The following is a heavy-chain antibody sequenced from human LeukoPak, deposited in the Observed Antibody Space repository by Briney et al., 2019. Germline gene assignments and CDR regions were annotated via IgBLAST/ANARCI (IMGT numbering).Heavy chain of an antibody. J-gene: IGHJ6*04. CDR3: ARGPLAGPGSYYPLSLYYYGMDV. D-gene: IGHD3-10*01. CDR1: GGSISSYY. CDR2: IYYSGST. Sequence: SETLSLTCTVSGGSISSYYWSWIRQPPGKGLEWIGYIYYSGSTNYNPSLKSRVTISVDTSKNQSSLKLSSVTAADTAVYYCARGPLAGPGSYYPLSLYYYGMDVWGKGTTVTVSS. V-gene: IGHV4-59*01.